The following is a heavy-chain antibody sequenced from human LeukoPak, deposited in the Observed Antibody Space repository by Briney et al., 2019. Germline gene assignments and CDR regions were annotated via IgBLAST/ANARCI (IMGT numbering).Heavy chain of an antibody. Sequence: SETLSLTCTVSGGSISTYYWNWIRQPPGKGLEWIGYISNSGITTYNPSLKSRVTISVDSSKSQFSLKLNSVTAADTAVYYCARSGGYSSSWSLWGQGTLVTVSA. CDR1: GGSISTYY. CDR2: ISNSGIT. CDR3: ARSGGYSSSWSL. J-gene: IGHJ4*02. D-gene: IGHD6-13*01. V-gene: IGHV4-59*01.